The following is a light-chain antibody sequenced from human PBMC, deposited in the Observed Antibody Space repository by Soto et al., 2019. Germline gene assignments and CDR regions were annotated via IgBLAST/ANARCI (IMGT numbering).Light chain of an antibody. CDR2: GAS. CDR3: QQYYGTLPT. CDR1: QSVLYSSNNKNY. V-gene: IGKV4-1*01. J-gene: IGKJ1*01. Sequence: DIVMTQSPDSLAVSLGERATINCKSSQSVLYSSNNKNYLAWYQQKPGQPPKLLIYGASTRESGVPDRFSGSGSGTDFTLTISRLQAGDVAVYFCQQYYGTLPTFGQGTKVEI.